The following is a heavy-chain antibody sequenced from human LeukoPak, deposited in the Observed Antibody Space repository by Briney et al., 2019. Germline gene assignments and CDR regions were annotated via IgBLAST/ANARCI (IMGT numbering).Heavy chain of an antibody. CDR1: GGSISSGDYY. J-gene: IGHJ4*02. V-gene: IGHV4-31*03. D-gene: IGHD3-22*01. Sequence: SQTPSLTCTVSGGSISSGDYYWSWIRQPPGKGLEWIGHIHYSGSTYYNPSLKSRISISVDTSKNHFSLKLSSVTAADTAVYYCARYYYGSSGYYYFDYWGQGTLVTVSS. CDR2: IHYSGST. CDR3: ARYYYGSSGYYYFDY.